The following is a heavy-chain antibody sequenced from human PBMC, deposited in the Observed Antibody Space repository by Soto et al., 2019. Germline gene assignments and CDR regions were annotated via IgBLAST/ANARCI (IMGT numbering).Heavy chain of an antibody. V-gene: IGHV4-31*03. CDR2: IYYSGST. D-gene: IGHD3-10*01. Sequence: SETLSLTCTVSGGSISSGGYYWSWIRQHPGKGLEWIGYIYYSGSTYYNPSLKSRVTISVDTSKNQFSLKLSSVTAADTAVYYCARDRRVRGADNDWFDPWGQGTLVTVSS. CDR3: ARDRRVRGADNDWFDP. CDR1: GGSISSGGYY. J-gene: IGHJ5*02.